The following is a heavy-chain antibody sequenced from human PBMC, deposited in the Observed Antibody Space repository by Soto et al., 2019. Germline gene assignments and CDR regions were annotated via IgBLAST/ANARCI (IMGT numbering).Heavy chain of an antibody. V-gene: IGHV1-18*01. CDR3: ARGRDGDY. Sequence: QVHLVQSGAEVKKPGASVKVSCKASGYTFTSYGITWVRQAPGQGLEWMGWISAHNGNTDYAQKLQGRVIVTRDTSTSTAYMELRGLRSDDTVVYYCARGRDGDYWGQGALVTVSS. D-gene: IGHD6-6*01. CDR1: GYTFTSYG. CDR2: ISAHNGNT. J-gene: IGHJ4*02.